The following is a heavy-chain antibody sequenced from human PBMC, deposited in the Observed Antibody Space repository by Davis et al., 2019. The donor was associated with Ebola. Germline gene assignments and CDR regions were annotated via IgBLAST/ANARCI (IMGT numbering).Heavy chain of an antibody. J-gene: IGHJ4*02. CDR2: ISGSGGST. V-gene: IGHV3-23*01. CDR1: VITFSSYA. Sequence: PGGSLRLSCTDSVITFSSYAMTWVRQAPGKGLEWVSAISGSGGSTYYADSVKGQFTISSDNSKNTVYLQMNSLRAEDTAVYYCAGGDFWSGQFDYWGQGTLVTVSS. D-gene: IGHD3-3*01. CDR3: AGGDFWSGQFDY.